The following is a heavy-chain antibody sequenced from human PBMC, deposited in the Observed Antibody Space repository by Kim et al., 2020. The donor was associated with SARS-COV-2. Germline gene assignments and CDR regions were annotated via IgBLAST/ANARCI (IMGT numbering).Heavy chain of an antibody. J-gene: IGHJ2*01. D-gene: IGHD2-2*01. CDR3: ARGSTLNWYFDL. V-gene: IGHV1-8*01. Sequence: YAPKCQGRVTMTRNTSISTAYMELGSLRSEDTAVYYCARGSTLNWYFDLWGRGTLVTVSS.